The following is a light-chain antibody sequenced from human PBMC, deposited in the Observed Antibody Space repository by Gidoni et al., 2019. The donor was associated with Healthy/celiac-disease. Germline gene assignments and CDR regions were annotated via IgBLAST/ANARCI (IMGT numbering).Light chain of an antibody. J-gene: IGKJ2*01. CDR2: LGS. CDR1: QSLLHSKRYNY. V-gene: IGKV2-28*01. CDR3: MQALQTPYT. Sequence: DIVMTQSPLSRPVTPGEPASTSCRSSQSLLHSKRYNYLDWYLQKPGQSPQLLIYLGSNRASGVPDRFSGSGSGTDFTLKISRVEAEDVGVYYCMQALQTPYTFGQGTKLEIK.